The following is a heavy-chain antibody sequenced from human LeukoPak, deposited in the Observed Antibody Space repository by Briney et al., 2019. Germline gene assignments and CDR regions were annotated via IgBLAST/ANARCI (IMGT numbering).Heavy chain of an antibody. V-gene: IGHV1-2*02. CDR3: ARVPSMVRGVSNWVDP. Sequence: ASVKVSCKASGYTFTGYYMHWVRQAPGQGLEWMGWINPNSGGTNYAQKFQGRVTMTRDTSISTAYMELSRLRSDDTAVYYCARVPSMVRGVSNWVDPWGQGTLVTVSS. CDR1: GYTFTGYY. D-gene: IGHD3-10*01. CDR2: INPNSGGT. J-gene: IGHJ5*02.